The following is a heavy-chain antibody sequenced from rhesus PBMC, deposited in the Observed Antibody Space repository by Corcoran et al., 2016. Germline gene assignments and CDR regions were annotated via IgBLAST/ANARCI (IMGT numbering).Heavy chain of an antibody. V-gene: IGHV4-93*01. D-gene: IGHD6-13*01. J-gene: IGHJ4*01. Sequence: QLQLQESGPGLVKPSETLSLTCAVSGGSISSSNWWSWIRQSPGKGLEWIGGIYGSGGRTEYHPSLKSRVTLSKDTSKNQFSLKLTSVTAADTAVYYCARDRAAGLPDFDYWGQGVLVTVSS. CDR1: GGSISSSNW. CDR3: ARDRAAGLPDFDY. CDR2: IYGSGGRT.